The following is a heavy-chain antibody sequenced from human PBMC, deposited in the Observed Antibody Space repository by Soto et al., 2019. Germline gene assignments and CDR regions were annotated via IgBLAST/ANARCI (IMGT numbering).Heavy chain of an antibody. J-gene: IGHJ5*02. CDR1: GFTFSSYS. CDR2: ISSSSSYI. CDR3: ARDLGKDSNWFDP. Sequence: GPLRLSCAASGFTFSSYSMNWVRQAPGKGLEWVSSISSSSSYIYYADSVKGRFTISRDNAKNSLYLQMNSLRAEDTAVYYCARDLGKDSNWFDPWGQGTLVTVSS. V-gene: IGHV3-21*01.